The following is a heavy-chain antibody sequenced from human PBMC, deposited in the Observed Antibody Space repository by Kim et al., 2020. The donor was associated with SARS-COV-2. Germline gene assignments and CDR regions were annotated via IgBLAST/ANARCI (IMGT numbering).Heavy chain of an antibody. V-gene: IGHV1-69*13. Sequence: SVKVSCKASGGTFSSYAISWVRQAPGQGLEWMGGIIPIFGTANYAQKFQGRVTITADESTSTAYMELSSLRSEDTAVYYCARDRMSAAGFENYYYGMDVWGQGTTVTVSS. CDR1: GGTFSSYA. CDR2: IIPIFGTA. D-gene: IGHD6-13*01. J-gene: IGHJ6*02. CDR3: ARDRMSAAGFENYYYGMDV.